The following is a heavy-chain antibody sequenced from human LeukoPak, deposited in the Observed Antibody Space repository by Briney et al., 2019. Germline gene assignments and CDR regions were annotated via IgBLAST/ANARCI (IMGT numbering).Heavy chain of an antibody. CDR1: GFTFSSYW. CDR2: IKQDGSEK. D-gene: IGHD4-11*01. J-gene: IGHJ6*03. Sequence: GGSLRLSCAASGFTFSSYWMSRVRQAPGKGLEWVANIKQDGSEKYYVDSVKGRFTISRDNAKNSLYLQMNSLRAEDTAVYYCARDPVQMTTVTTVSYYYMDVWGKGTTVTVSS. V-gene: IGHV3-7*01. CDR3: ARDPVQMTTVTTVSYYYMDV.